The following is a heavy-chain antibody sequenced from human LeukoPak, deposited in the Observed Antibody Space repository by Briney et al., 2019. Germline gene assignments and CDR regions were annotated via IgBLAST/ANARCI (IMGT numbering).Heavy chain of an antibody. CDR1: GFTFSSYA. D-gene: IGHD6-13*01. CDR2: ISGSGVST. J-gene: IGHJ4*02. V-gene: IGHV3-23*01. Sequence: GGSLRLSCAASGFTFSSYAMSWVRQAPGKGPEWVSAISGSGVSTSYADSVKGRFTISRDNAKNTLYLQMNSLRAEDTAVYYCAAGINGDYWGQGTLVTVSS. CDR3: AAGINGDY.